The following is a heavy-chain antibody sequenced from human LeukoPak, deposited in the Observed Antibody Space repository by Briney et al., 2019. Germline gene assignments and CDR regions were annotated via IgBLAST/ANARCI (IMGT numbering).Heavy chain of an antibody. Sequence: SETLSLTCTVSGYSISSGYYWGWIRQPPGKGLEWIGSIYHSGTTYYNPSLRSRVTISVDTSKNQFSLKLSSVTAADTAVYYRARGVDYWGQGTLVTVSS. CDR1: GYSISSGYY. CDR3: ARGVDY. J-gene: IGHJ4*02. CDR2: IYHSGTT. V-gene: IGHV4-38-2*02.